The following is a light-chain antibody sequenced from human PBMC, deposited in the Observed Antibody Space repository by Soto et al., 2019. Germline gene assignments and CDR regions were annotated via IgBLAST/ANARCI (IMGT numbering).Light chain of an antibody. CDR2: GAS. CDR1: QSVSSN. V-gene: IGKV3-15*01. Sequence: EIVMTQSPATLSVSPGERATLSCRASQSVSSNLAWYQQKPGQAPRLLIYGASTRATGIPARFSDSGSGTEFTLTISRLQSEDFAVYYCQQYNNWPPYTFGQGTKLEIK. J-gene: IGKJ2*01. CDR3: QQYNNWPPYT.